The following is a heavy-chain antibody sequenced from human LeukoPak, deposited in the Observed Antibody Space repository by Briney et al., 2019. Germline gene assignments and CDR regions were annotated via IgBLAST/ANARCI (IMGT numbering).Heavy chain of an antibody. V-gene: IGHV3-21*01. Sequence: GGSLRLSCAASGFTFSSYSMNWVRQAPGKGLEWVSSISSSSSYIYYADSVKGRFTISRDNAKNSLYLQMNSLRAEDTAVYYCARAGYSSGWYYSYYYYMDVWGEGTTVTVSS. D-gene: IGHD6-19*01. CDR2: ISSSSSYI. J-gene: IGHJ6*03. CDR3: ARAGYSSGWYYSYYYYMDV. CDR1: GFTFSSYS.